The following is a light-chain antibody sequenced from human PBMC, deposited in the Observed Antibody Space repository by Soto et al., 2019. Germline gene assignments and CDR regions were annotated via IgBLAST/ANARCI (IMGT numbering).Light chain of an antibody. CDR1: HTISRD. Sequence: DIQMTQSQPSLSASVGDRVTITCRASHTISRDLNGSQQKPGKAPKLMIYAASSLQSGVTSRFSGSGSGTDQTITITSLQPEDFDTYCCQQCYRTLVSFRPGIKVDIE. V-gene: IGKV1-39*01. CDR3: QQCYRTLVS. CDR2: AAS. J-gene: IGKJ3*01.